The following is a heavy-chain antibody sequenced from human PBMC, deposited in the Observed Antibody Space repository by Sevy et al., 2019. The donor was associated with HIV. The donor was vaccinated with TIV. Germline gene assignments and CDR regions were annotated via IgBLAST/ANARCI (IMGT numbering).Heavy chain of an antibody. D-gene: IGHD2-2*01. CDR2: IKLDGSEK. V-gene: IGHV3-7*03. J-gene: IGHJ6*02. Sequence: GGSLRLSCVASGFTFRSYWMSWVRQAPGKGLEWVANIKLDGSEKYYVDSVKGRFTISRDNAKNSLYLQMNSLRAEDTAVYYCARDCSSTSCFWGMDVWGQGTTVTVSS. CDR1: GFTFRSYW. CDR3: ARDCSSTSCFWGMDV.